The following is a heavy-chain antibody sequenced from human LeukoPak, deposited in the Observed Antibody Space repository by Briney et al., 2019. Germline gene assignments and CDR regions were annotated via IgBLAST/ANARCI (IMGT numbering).Heavy chain of an antibody. Sequence: SVKVSCKASGGTFSSYAISWVRQAPGQGLEWMGGIIPIFGTANYAQKFQGRVTITAGESTSTAYMELSSLRSEDTAVYYCARGTTGTPLYYYGMDVWGQGTTVTVSS. CDR2: IIPIFGTA. V-gene: IGHV1-69*13. CDR3: ARGTTGTPLYYYGMDV. D-gene: IGHD1-1*01. CDR1: GGTFSSYA. J-gene: IGHJ6*02.